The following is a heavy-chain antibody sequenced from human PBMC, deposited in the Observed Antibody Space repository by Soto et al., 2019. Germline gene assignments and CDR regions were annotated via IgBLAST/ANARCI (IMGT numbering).Heavy chain of an antibody. CDR1: GYTFTGYY. D-gene: IGHD3-3*01. CDR3: ARGSFTTIFGVVIVYYYGMDV. CDR2: INPNSGGT. J-gene: IGHJ6*02. Sequence: VASVKVSCKASGYTFTGYYMHWVRQAPGQGLEWMGWINPNSGGTNYAQKFQGWVTMTRDTSISTAYMELSRLRSDDTAVYYCARGSFTTIFGVVIVYYYGMDVWGQGTTVTVSS. V-gene: IGHV1-2*04.